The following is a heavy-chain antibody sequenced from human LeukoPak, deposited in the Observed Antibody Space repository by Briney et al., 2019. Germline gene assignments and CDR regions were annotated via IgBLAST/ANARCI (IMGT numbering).Heavy chain of an antibody. Sequence: SETLSLTCAVYGGSFSGYYWSWIRQPPGKGLEWIGEINHSGSTNYNPSLKSRVTISVDTSKNQFSLKLSSVTAADTAVYYCARGRIAVAGTRDYFDYWGQGTLVTVSS. D-gene: IGHD6-19*01. CDR2: INHSGST. V-gene: IGHV4-34*01. J-gene: IGHJ4*02. CDR3: ARGRIAVAGTRDYFDY. CDR1: GGSFSGYY.